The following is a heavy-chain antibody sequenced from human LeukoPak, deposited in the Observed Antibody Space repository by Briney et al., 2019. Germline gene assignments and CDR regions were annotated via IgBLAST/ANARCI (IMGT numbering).Heavy chain of an antibody. CDR2: IKSDGSIT. CDR3: ARGRGTEDFANHCFDP. V-gene: IGHV3-48*04. D-gene: IGHD2-15*01. CDR1: GFAFSGQS. J-gene: IGHJ5*02. Sequence: PGGSLRLSCAASGFAFSGQSMNWIRQAPGKGLEWVAYIKSDGSITYNADSVKGRFTISRDNAKNSVYLQMNSLRVEDTAVYFCARGRGTEDFANHCFDPWGRGTLVTVSS.